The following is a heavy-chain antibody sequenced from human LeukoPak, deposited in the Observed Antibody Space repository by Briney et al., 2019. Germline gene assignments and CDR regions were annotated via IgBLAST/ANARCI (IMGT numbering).Heavy chain of an antibody. CDR2: IPYDGSNK. V-gene: IGHV3-30*02. Sequence: GGSLRLSCAASGFTFSTYGMHWVRQPPGKGLEWVAFIPYDGSNKYYPDSVKGRFTISRDNAKNSLYLQMNSLRAEDTAVYYCARAKNSGSLNYWGQGTLVTVSS. CDR1: GFTFSTYG. D-gene: IGHD3-10*01. J-gene: IGHJ4*02. CDR3: ARAKNSGSLNY.